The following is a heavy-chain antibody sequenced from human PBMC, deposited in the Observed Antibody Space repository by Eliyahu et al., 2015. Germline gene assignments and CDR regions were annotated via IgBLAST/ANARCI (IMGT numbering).Heavy chain of an antibody. V-gene: IGHV3-48*03. CDR1: GFPFSNFE. Sequence: EEQLVESGGGLVQPGGSLRLSCAASGFPFSNFEMNWVRQAPGKGLEWISFISTSGDNIYYADSVKGRFTISRDNAKNSLYLQLNSLRVDDTAVYYCTRRCVVACDNYYYFGLDVWGQGTTVTVSS. CDR2: ISTSGDNI. D-gene: IGHD2-15*01. J-gene: IGHJ6*02. CDR3: TRRCVVACDNYYYFGLDV.